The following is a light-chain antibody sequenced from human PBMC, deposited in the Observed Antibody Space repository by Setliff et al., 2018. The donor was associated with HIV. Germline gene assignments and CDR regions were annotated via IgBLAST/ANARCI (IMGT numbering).Light chain of an antibody. J-gene: IGLJ1*01. V-gene: IGLV3-21*04. CDR3: QVWDSSSDHPYV. Sequence: YELTQPPSVSVAPGKTARITCGGNNIGSKSVHWYQQKPGQAPVLVIYYDTDRPSGIPERFSGSNSGNTATLTISRVEAGDEADYYCQVWDSSSDHPYVFGTGTKVTVL. CDR1: NIGSKS. CDR2: YDT.